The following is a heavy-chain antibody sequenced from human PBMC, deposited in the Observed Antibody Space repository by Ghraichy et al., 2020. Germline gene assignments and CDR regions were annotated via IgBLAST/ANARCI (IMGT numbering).Heavy chain of an antibody. CDR3: ARVLTVIGAHPANIDAVDI. V-gene: IGHV3-48*01. CDR1: GFTFSSYS. Sequence: GGSLRLSCAASGFTFSSYSMNWVRQAPGKGLEWVSYISSSSSTIYYADSVKGRFTISRDNAKNSLYLQMNSLRAEDTAVYYCARVLTVIGAHPANIDAVDICCPRAMVIVS. J-gene: IGHJ3*02. D-gene: IGHD3-10*01. CDR2: ISSSSSTI.